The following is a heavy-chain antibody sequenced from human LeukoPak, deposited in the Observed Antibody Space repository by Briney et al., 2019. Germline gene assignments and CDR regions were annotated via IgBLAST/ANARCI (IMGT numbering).Heavy chain of an antibody. V-gene: IGHV3-48*03. CDR2: ISSSGSTI. D-gene: IGHD7-27*01. CDR1: GFTFSSYE. Sequence: GGSLRLSCAASGFTFSSYEMNWVRQAPGKGLEWVSYISSSGSTIYYADSVKGRFTISRDNAKNSLYLQMNSLRAEDTAVYYCARRVSNWGPYYYYYMDVWGKGTTVTVSS. J-gene: IGHJ6*03. CDR3: ARRVSNWGPYYYYYMDV.